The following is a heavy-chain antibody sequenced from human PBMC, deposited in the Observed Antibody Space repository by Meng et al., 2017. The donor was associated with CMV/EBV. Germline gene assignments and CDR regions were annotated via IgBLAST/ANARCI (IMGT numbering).Heavy chain of an antibody. CDR2: IYYSEST. D-gene: IGHD3-16*02. V-gene: IGHV4-39*01. CDR3: ARHSSMRLSCWFDP. CDR1: GGSISSISVY. Sequence: SESLSLTCTVSGGSISSISVYWGWTRQPPGKGLEWFGSIYYSESTYYNPSLKSRVTISVDTSKNQFSRKLSSVTAADTAVYYCARHSSMRLSCWFDPWGQGALVTVSS. J-gene: IGHJ5*02.